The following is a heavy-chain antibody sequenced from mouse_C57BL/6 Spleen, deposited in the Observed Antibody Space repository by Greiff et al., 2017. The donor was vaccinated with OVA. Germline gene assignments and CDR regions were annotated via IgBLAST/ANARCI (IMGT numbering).Heavy chain of an antibody. V-gene: IGHV5-16*01. CDR3: ARIDSSGYDFDY. D-gene: IGHD3-2*02. CDR1: GFTFSDYY. Sequence: EVKLVESEGGLVQPGSSMKLSCTASGFTFSDYYMAWVRQVPEKGLEWVANINYDGSSTYYLDSLKSRFIISRDNAKNILYLQMSSLKSEDTATYYCARIDSSGYDFDYWGQGTTLTVSS. J-gene: IGHJ2*01. CDR2: INYDGSST.